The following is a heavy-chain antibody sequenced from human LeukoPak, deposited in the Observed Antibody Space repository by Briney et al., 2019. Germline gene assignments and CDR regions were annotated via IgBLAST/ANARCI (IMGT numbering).Heavy chain of an antibody. CDR2: ISGSGGST. V-gene: IGHV3-23*01. CDR1: GFTFSSYA. D-gene: IGHD2-21*02. Sequence: GGSLRLSCAASGFTFSSYAMSWVRQAPGKGLEWVSAISGSGGSTYYADSVKGRFTISRDNSKNTLYLQMNSLRAEDTAVYYCAKGGCGGDCYYYYGMDVWGQGTLVTVSS. J-gene: IGHJ6*02. CDR3: AKGGCGGDCYYYYGMDV.